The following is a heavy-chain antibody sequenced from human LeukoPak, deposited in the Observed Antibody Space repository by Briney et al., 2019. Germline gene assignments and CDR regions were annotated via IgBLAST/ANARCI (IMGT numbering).Heavy chain of an antibody. Sequence: ASVKVSRKASGYTFTGYYMHWVRQAPGQGLEWMGWISAYNGNTNYAQKLQGRVTMTTVTSTSTAYMELRSLRSDDTAVYYCARDSYYYDSSGYYPNWFDPWGQGTLVTVSS. V-gene: IGHV1-18*04. CDR2: ISAYNGNT. CDR1: GYTFTGYY. D-gene: IGHD3-22*01. CDR3: ARDSYYYDSSGYYPNWFDP. J-gene: IGHJ5*02.